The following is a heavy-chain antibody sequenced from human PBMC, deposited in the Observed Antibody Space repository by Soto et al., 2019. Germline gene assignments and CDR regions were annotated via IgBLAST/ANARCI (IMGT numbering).Heavy chain of an antibody. CDR1: GFTFSSYA. D-gene: IGHD6-13*01. J-gene: IGHJ4*02. CDR2: ISGSGGST. Sequence: GGSLRLSCAASGFTFSSYAMSWVRQAPGKGLEWVSAISGSGGSTYYADSVKGRFTISRDNSKNTLYLQMNSLRAEDTAVYYCAKDLVSSSWYRYFDYWGQGTLVTVSS. V-gene: IGHV3-23*01. CDR3: AKDLVSSSWYRYFDY.